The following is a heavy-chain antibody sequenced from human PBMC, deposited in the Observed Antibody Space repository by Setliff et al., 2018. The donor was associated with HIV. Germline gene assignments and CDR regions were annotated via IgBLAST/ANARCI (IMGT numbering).Heavy chain of an antibody. CDR2: VYYTGST. V-gene: IGHV4-39*07. D-gene: IGHD3-16*01. CDR3: AKRTFGSGRLDP. CDR1: DGSISRTSYY. J-gene: IGHJ5*02. Sequence: TSETLSLTCTVSDGSISRTSYYWGWIRQPPGRGLEWIGRVYYTGSTYYNPSLKSRVTISMDTSKNQFSLNLNSVTATDTAVYYCAKRTFGSGRLDPWGQGTLVTVSS.